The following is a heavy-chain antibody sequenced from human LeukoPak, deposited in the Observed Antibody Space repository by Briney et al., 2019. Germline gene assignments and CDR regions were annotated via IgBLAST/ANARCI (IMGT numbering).Heavy chain of an antibody. D-gene: IGHD3-22*01. J-gene: IGHJ4*02. CDR3: SRGLDSRKLGY. CDR2: IHPSGML. Sequence: SETLSLTCTVAGASFNSDDQYWNWIRQSPGKGLKWIGSIHPSGMLYNNPSLESRVTTSRDTSKNQFSLNLNSVTAADTAVYFCSRGLDSRKLGYWGQGILVTVSS. V-gene: IGHV4-31*03. CDR1: GASFNSDDQY.